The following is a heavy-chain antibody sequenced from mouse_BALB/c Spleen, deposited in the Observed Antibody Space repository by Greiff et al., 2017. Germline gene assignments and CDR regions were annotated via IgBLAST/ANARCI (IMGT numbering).Heavy chain of an antibody. D-gene: IGHD2-2*01. CDR2: ISSGGGST. CDR1: GFAFSSYD. J-gene: IGHJ2*01. V-gene: IGHV5-12-1*01. CDR3: ARPHGYYFDY. Sequence: EVQGVESGGGLVKPGGSLKLSCAASGFAFSSYDMSWVRQTPEKRLEWVAYISSGGGSTYYPDTVKGRFTISRDNAKNTLYLQMSSLKSEDTAMYYCARPHGYYFDYWGQGTTLTVSS.